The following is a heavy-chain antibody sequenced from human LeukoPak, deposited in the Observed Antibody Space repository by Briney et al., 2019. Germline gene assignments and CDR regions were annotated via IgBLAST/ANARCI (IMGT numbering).Heavy chain of an antibody. CDR2: IRSKANSYAT. V-gene: IGHV3-73*01. D-gene: IGHD6-6*01. CDR3: TRPSLSASSVYAFDI. CDR1: RFTFSGSA. J-gene: IGHJ3*02. Sequence: GGSLRLSCAASRFTFSGSAMHWVRQASGKGLEWVGRIRSKANSYATAYAASVKGRFTISRDDSKNTAYLQMNSLKTEDTAVYYCTRPSLSASSVYAFDIWGQGTMVTVSS.